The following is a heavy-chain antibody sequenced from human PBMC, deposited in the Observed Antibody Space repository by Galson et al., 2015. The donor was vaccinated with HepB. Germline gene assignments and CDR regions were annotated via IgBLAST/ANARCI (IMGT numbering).Heavy chain of an antibody. Sequence: SLRLSCAASGFIFSSYGMHWVRQAPGKGLEYVSGISSNGDSTYYADSVKGRFTISRDNSKNTLYLQMSSLRAEDTAVYYCVKPWGSGTWWYFDYWGQGTLVTVSS. D-gene: IGHD3-10*01. CDR1: GFIFSSYG. CDR2: ISSNGDST. V-gene: IGHV3-64D*06. J-gene: IGHJ4*02. CDR3: VKPWGSGTWWYFDY.